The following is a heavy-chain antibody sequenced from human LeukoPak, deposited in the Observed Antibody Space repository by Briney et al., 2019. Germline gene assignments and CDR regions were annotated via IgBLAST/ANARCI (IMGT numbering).Heavy chain of an antibody. CDR3: VRDFSNYVAFFDS. J-gene: IGHJ4*02. CDR2: VSNSGATA. V-gene: IGHV3-23*01. CDR1: GFTFTTYA. D-gene: IGHD4-11*01. Sequence: AGGSLRLSCAASGFTFTTYAMNWVRQAPGKGLEWVSAVSNSGATALYADSVKGRFTISRDNAKNTLYLQMGSLRTEDTAVYYCVRDFSNYVAFFDSWGQGVLVIVSS.